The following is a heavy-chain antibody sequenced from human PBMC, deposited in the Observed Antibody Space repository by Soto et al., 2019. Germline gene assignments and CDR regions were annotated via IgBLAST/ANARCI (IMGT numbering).Heavy chain of an antibody. CDR2: ISYDGSNK. Sequence: QVQLVESGGGVVQPGRSLRLSCAASGFTFSSYGMHWVRQAPGKGLEWVAVISYDGSNKYYADSVKGRFTISRDNSKNTLYLQMNSLRAEDTAVYYCAKNLADPWERRTGGFDYRGQGTLVTVSS. J-gene: IGHJ4*02. V-gene: IGHV3-30*18. CDR1: GFTFSSYG. CDR3: AKNLADPWERRTGGFDY. D-gene: IGHD1-26*01.